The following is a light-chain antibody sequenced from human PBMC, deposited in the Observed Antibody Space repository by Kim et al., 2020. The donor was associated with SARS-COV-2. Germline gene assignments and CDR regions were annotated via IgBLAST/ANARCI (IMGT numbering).Light chain of an antibody. CDR1: NDDIGEYNH. V-gene: IGLV2-14*03. CDR2: GVS. J-gene: IGLJ2*01. Sequence: GQSITISGDRNNDDIGEYNHVSLYQQLPGKAPKLIIFGVSKRPSGVSNRFSASKSGSTASLTISGLQTEDEALYFCSSYASSNTWLFGGGTQLTVL. CDR3: SSYASSNTWL.